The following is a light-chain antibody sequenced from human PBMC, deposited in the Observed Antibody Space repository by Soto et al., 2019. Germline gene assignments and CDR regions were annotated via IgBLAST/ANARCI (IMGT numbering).Light chain of an antibody. Sequence: QSALTQPASVSGSPGQSITISCTGTSSDVGGYNYVSWYQQHPGKAPKLMIYEVINRPSGVSYRCSGSKSANTASLTSSGRQAEDEADYYCSSYTTTNTYVFGTGTKLTVL. CDR1: SSDVGGYNY. J-gene: IGLJ1*01. V-gene: IGLV2-14*01. CDR2: EVI. CDR3: SSYTTTNTYV.